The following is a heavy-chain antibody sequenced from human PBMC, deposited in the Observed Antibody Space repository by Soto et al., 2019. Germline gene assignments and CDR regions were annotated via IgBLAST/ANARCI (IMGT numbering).Heavy chain of an antibody. V-gene: IGHV1-2*04. D-gene: IGHD1-26*01. J-gene: IGHJ3*02. CDR1: GYTFTGYY. Sequence: ASVKVSCKASGYTFTGYYMHWVRQAPGQGLEWMGWINPNSGGTNYAQKFQGWVTMNRDTSISTAYMELSRLRSDDTAVYYCARDSGSHGVVDFDIWGQGTMVTVS. CDR3: ARDSGSHGVVDFDI. CDR2: INPNSGGT.